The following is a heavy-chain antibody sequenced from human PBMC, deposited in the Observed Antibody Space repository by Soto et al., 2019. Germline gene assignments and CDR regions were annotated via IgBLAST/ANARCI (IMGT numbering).Heavy chain of an antibody. V-gene: IGHV3-33*01. Sequence: GGSLRLSCAASGFTFSSYGMHWVRQAPGKGLEWVAVIWYDGSNKYYADSVKGRFTISRDNSKNTLYLQMNSLRAEDTAVYYCARDMGSRWRNYYYGMDVGGQGTTVTVSS. CDR1: GFTFSSYG. J-gene: IGHJ6*02. D-gene: IGHD6-13*01. CDR3: ARDMGSRWRNYYYGMDV. CDR2: IWYDGSNK.